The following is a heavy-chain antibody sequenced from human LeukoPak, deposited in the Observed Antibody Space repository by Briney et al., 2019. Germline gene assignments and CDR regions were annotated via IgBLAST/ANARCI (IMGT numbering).Heavy chain of an antibody. Sequence: GSVKVSCKASGYTFTSYGISWVRQAPGQGLEWMGWISSYNGSTNYAQKLQGRVTMTTDTSTSTAYMELRSLRSDDTAVYYCARDGGGVWYYDSSGYRGGKFDYWGQGTLVTVSS. CDR2: ISSYNGST. V-gene: IGHV1-18*01. CDR3: ARDGGGVWYYDSSGYRGGKFDY. CDR1: GYTFTSYG. J-gene: IGHJ4*02. D-gene: IGHD3-22*01.